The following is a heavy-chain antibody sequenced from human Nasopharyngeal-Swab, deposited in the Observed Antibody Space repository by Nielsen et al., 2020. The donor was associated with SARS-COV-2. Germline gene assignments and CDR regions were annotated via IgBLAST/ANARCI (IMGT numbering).Heavy chain of an antibody. D-gene: IGHD1-1*01. CDR2: ISSSSSYI. V-gene: IGHV3-21*01. Sequence: GESLKISCAASGFTFSNYWMCWVRQAPGKGLEWVSSISSSSSYIYYADSVKGRFTISRDNAKNSLYLQMNSLRAEDTAVYYCARDQGLEPTFDAFDIWGQGTMVTVSS. CDR3: ARDQGLEPTFDAFDI. CDR1: GFTFSNYW. J-gene: IGHJ3*02.